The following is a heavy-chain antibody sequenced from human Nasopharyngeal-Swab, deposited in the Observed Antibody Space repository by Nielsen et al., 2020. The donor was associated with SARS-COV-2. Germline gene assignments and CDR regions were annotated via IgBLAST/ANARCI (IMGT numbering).Heavy chain of an antibody. CDR2: IWYDGSNK. J-gene: IGHJ3*02. D-gene: IGHD3-22*01. V-gene: IGHV3-33*01. CDR1: GFTFSSYG. CDR3: ARDSPGTDSSGYDDAFDI. Sequence: GGSLRLSCAASGFTFSSYGMHWVRQAPGKGLEWVAVIWYDGSNKYYAESVKGRFTISRDNSKNTLYLQMNSLRAEDTAVYYCARDSPGTDSSGYDDAFDIWGQGTMVTVSS.